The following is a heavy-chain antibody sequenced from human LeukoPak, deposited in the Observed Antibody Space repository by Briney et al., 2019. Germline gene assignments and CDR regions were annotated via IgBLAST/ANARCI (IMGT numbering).Heavy chain of an antibody. D-gene: IGHD1-26*01. J-gene: IGHJ1*01. CDR3: AKDRTYGGSYYGDFQH. V-gene: IGHV3-23*01. Sequence: PGGSLRLSCAASGFTFSSYAMGWVRQAPGKGLKWVSAISGSGGSTYYADSVKGRFTISRDNSKNTLYLQMNSLRAEDTAVYYCAKDRTYGGSYYGDFQHWGQGTLVTVSS. CDR2: ISGSGGST. CDR1: GFTFSSYA.